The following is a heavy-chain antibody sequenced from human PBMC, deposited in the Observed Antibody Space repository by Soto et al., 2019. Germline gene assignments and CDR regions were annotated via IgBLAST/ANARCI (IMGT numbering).Heavy chain of an antibody. V-gene: IGHV4-31*03. J-gene: IGHJ5*02. Sequence: QVQLQESGPGLVKPSQTLSLTCTVSGGSISSGGYYWSWIRQHPGKGLEWIGYIYYSGSTYYNPSRESRVTISVDPSKNQFSLKLSSVTAADTAVYYCARAAHYSSPFRWFDPWGQGTLVTVSS. D-gene: IGHD6-13*01. CDR2: IYYSGST. CDR1: GGSISSGGYY. CDR3: ARAAHYSSPFRWFDP.